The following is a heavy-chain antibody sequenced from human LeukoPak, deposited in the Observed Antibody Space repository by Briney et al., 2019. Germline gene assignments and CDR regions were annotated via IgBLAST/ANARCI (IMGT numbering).Heavy chain of an antibody. J-gene: IGHJ4*02. CDR1: GFTFSSCW. V-gene: IGHV3-7*01. Sequence: QPGGSLRLSCAASGFTFSSCWMTWVRQAPGKGLEWVASIVEDGSQKYYVDSVKGRFTISRDNAKNSLYLQMNSLEAEDTAVYYCARDVIGGDTLDSWGQGTLVTVSS. CDR2: IVEDGSQK. D-gene: IGHD2-21*02. CDR3: ARDVIGGDTLDS.